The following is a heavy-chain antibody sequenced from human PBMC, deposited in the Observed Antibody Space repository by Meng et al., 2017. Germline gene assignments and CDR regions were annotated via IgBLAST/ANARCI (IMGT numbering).Heavy chain of an antibody. V-gene: IGHV1-2*06. J-gene: IGHJ4*02. CDR3: ARGFWDSSSLSIDY. Sequence: ASVKVSCKASGYTFTGYYMHWVRQAPGQGLEWMVRINPNSGGTNYAQKFQGRVTMTRDTSISTAYMELSRLRSDDTAVYYCARGFWDSSSLSIDYWGQGTLVTVSS. CDR1: GYTFTGYY. D-gene: IGHD6-13*01. CDR2: INPNSGGT.